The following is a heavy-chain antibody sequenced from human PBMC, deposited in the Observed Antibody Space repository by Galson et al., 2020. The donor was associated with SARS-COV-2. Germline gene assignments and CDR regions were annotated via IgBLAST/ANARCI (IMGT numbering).Heavy chain of an antibody. J-gene: IGHJ4*02. D-gene: IGHD5-12*01. CDR2: ISFDAYNK. CDR1: GFTFTNYA. Sequence: GESLKISCAASGFTFTNYALHWVRQPPGKGLEWVAVISFDAYNKYYADSVKGRFTISRDDSKNTLSLHMNSLRLEDTAVYYCARARDGYNHFDYWGQGTLVTVSS. V-gene: IGHV3-30-3*01. CDR3: ARARDGYNHFDY.